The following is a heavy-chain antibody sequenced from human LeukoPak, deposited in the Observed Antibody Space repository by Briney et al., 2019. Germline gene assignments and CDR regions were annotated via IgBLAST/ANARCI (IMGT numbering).Heavy chain of an antibody. CDR3: ARDRIAARMWYFDY. Sequence: GGSLRLSCAASGMSFSSYSLNWVRQAPGKGLEWVSSISRDSSDINYADSVKGRFTVSRGNAKNSLYLHMNSLRAEDTAVYYCARDRIAARMWYFDYWGQGTLVTVSS. V-gene: IGHV3-21*01. D-gene: IGHD6-6*01. CDR1: GMSFSSYS. J-gene: IGHJ4*02. CDR2: ISRDSSDI.